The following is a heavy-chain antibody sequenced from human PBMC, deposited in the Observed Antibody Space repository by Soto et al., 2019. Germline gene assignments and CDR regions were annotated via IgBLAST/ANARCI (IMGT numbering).Heavy chain of an antibody. CDR1: GFHFSTYA. D-gene: IGHD1-20*01. J-gene: IGHJ4*02. V-gene: IGHV3-23*01. Sequence: GGTLRRSCAASGFHFSTYALSWVRQAPKKGLEKVSTINNRGRGTYSPDSMKVVLTILRDNSKNTVQLQLNCLRAESTAIYYWGIDLDNSVSKFVEWGQGALVTVSS. CDR2: INNRGRGT. CDR3: GIDLDNSVSKFVE.